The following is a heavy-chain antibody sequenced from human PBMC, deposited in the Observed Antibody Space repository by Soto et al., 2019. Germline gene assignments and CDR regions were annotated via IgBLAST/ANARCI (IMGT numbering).Heavy chain of an antibody. V-gene: IGHV3-30*18. Sequence: QVQLVESGGGVVQPGRSLRLSCAASGFTFSSYGMHWVRQAPGKGLEWVAVISYDGSNKYYADSVKGRFTISRDNSKNTLYLQMNSLRAEDTAVYYCAKDRAYCSGGSCYPGHYFDYWGQGTLVTVSS. CDR2: ISYDGSNK. CDR3: AKDRAYCSGGSCYPGHYFDY. CDR1: GFTFSSYG. J-gene: IGHJ4*02. D-gene: IGHD2-15*01.